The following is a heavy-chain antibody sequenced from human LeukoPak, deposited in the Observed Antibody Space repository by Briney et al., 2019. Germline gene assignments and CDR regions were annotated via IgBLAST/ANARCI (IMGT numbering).Heavy chain of an antibody. D-gene: IGHD3-16*01. CDR1: GFTFSSYA. V-gene: IGHV3-7*01. J-gene: IGHJ4*02. CDR2: TDQVGNEK. Sequence: PGGSLRLSCAASGFTFSSYATSWVRQAPGKGLEWVANTDQVGNEKNYVDSVKGRFTISRDNAKNSVYLQMNSLRAEDTAVYYCARDRGFSTFDYWGQGTLVTVSS. CDR3: ARDRGFSTFDY.